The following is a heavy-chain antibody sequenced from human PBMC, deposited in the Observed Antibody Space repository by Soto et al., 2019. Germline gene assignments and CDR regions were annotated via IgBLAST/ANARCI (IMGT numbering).Heavy chain of an antibody. D-gene: IGHD1-20*01. CDR2: ITSSGSTI. V-gene: IGHV3-48*03. J-gene: IGHJ4*02. CDR1: GFRFSSYE. Sequence: PGGSLRLSCAASGFRFSSYEMNWVRQAPGKGLEWVSFITSSGSTIYYADSVKGRFTISRDNAKNSLYLQMNSLKAEDTAVYHCVRDNLVLDYWGQGTLVTVSS. CDR3: VRDNLVLDY.